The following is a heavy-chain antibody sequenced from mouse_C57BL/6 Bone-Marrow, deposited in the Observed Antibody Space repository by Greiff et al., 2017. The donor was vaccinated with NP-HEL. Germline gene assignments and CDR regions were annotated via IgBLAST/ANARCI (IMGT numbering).Heavy chain of an antibody. D-gene: IGHD1-1*01. CDR2: IDPEDGET. CDR1: GFNIKDYY. J-gene: IGHJ1*03. Sequence: VQLQQSGAELVKPGASVKLSCTASGFNIKDYYMHWVKQRTEQGLEWIGRIDPEDGETKYVPKFQGKATITADTSSNTAYLQLSSLTSEDTAVYYCARWGYYYGSSFHWYFDVWGTGTTVTVSS. V-gene: IGHV14-2*01. CDR3: ARWGYYYGSSFHWYFDV.